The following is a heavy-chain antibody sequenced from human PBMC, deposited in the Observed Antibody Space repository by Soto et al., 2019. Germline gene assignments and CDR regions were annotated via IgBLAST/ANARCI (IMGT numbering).Heavy chain of an antibody. Sequence: ASVKVSCKVSGYTLTELSMHWVRQAPGKGLEWMGGFDPEDGETIYAQKFQGRVTMTEDTSTDTAYMELSSLRSEDTAVYYCATPKYYDILTGFDYWGRGTLVTVSS. CDR3: ATPKYYDILTGFDY. D-gene: IGHD3-9*01. J-gene: IGHJ4*02. CDR2: FDPEDGET. CDR1: GYTLTELS. V-gene: IGHV1-24*01.